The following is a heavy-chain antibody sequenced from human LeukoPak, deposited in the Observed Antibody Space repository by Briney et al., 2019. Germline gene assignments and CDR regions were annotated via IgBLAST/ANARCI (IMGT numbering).Heavy chain of an antibody. J-gene: IGHJ5*02. CDR2: ISYDGSNK. D-gene: IGHD2-21*02. Sequence: GRSLRLSCAASGFTFSSYAMHWVRQAPGKGLEWVAVISYDGSNKYYADSVKGRFTIPRDNSKNTLYLQMNSLRAEDTAVYYCARDLKAVVTAIRDNWFDPWGQGTLVTVSS. CDR3: ARDLKAVVTAIRDNWFDP. CDR1: GFTFSSYA. V-gene: IGHV3-30-3*01.